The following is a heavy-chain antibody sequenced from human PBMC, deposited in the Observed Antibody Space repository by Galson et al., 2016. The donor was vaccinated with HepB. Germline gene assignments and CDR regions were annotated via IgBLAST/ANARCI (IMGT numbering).Heavy chain of an antibody. D-gene: IGHD6-13*01. CDR3: VTERRTSSWCF. Sequence: SLRLSCAASGFTFSSYWMTWVRQAPGKGPEWMAHINEDGSKKYYVESVKGRFTISRDNAKNSRYLQMDSLRAEDTAVYSCVTERRTSSWCFWGQGTLVTVSS. V-gene: IGHV3-7*01. J-gene: IGHJ1*01. CDR1: GFTFSSYW. CDR2: INEDGSKK.